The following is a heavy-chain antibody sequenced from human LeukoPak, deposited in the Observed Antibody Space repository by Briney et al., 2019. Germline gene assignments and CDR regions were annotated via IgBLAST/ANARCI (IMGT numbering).Heavy chain of an antibody. CDR3: ARGSGDYGDYGYFDY. Sequence: SETLSLTCSVSGDSMNGYYWSWIRQPPGKGLEWIRCIYYSGSTNYNPSLKSRVAISVDTSKNQFSLKLSSVTAADTAVYYCARGSGDYGDYGYFDYWGQGTLVTVSS. CDR2: IYYSGST. V-gene: IGHV4-59*01. J-gene: IGHJ4*02. D-gene: IGHD4-17*01. CDR1: GDSMNGYY.